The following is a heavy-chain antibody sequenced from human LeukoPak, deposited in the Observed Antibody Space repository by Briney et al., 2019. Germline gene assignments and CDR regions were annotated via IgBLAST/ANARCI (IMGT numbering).Heavy chain of an antibody. D-gene: IGHD6-13*01. Sequence: SETLSLTCAVYGGSFSGYYWSWIRQPPGKGLEWIGEIYHSGSTNYNPSLKSRVTISVDTSKNQFSLKLSSVTAADTAVYYCASGEYSSSWLDYWGQGTLVTVSS. J-gene: IGHJ4*02. CDR2: IYHSGST. V-gene: IGHV4-34*01. CDR1: GGSFSGYY. CDR3: ASGEYSSSWLDY.